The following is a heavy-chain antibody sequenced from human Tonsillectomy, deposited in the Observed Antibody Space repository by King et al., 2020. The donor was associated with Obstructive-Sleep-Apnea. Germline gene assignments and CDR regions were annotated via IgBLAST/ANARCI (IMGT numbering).Heavy chain of an antibody. CDR1: GFTFSNYW. Sequence: VQLVESGGGLVQPGGSLRLSCAASGFTFSNYWMHWVRQAPGKGLVWVSRINSDGSSTSYAESVKGRFTISRDNAKNTLYLQMNSLRAEDTAVYNCARDGTGSAFDIWGQGTMVTVSS. CDR3: ARDGTGSAFDI. V-gene: IGHV3-74*01. J-gene: IGHJ3*02. CDR2: INSDGSST. D-gene: IGHD1-1*01.